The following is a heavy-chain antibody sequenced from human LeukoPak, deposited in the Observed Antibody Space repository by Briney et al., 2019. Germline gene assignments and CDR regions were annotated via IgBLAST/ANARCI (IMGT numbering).Heavy chain of an antibody. CDR1: GFTVSSYW. J-gene: IGHJ4*02. V-gene: IGHV3-7*03. CDR2: IKQDGSEK. CDR3: ARDPYYYDSSGYSP. D-gene: IGHD3-22*01. Sequence: GGSLRLSCEASGFTVSSYWMSWVRQAPGKGLEWVANIKQDGSEKYYVDSVKGRFTISRDNAKNSLYLQMKSLRAEDTAVYYCARDPYYYDSSGYSPWGQGTLVTVSS.